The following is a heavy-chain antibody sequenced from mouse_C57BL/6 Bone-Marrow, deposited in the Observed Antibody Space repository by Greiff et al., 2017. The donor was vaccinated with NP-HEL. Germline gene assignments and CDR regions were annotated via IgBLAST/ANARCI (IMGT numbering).Heavy chain of an antibody. CDR1: GYTFTDYS. CDR3: ARGATVVAPPYYYAMDY. CDR2: IYPGSGNT. D-gene: IGHD1-1*01. V-gene: IGHV1-76*01. Sequence: QVQLQQSGAELVRPGASVKLSCKASGYTFTDYSINWVKQRPGQGLEWIARIYPGSGNTYYNEKFKGKATLTAEKSSSTAYMQLSSLTSEDSAVYFWARGATVVAPPYYYAMDYWGQGTSVTVSS. J-gene: IGHJ4*01.